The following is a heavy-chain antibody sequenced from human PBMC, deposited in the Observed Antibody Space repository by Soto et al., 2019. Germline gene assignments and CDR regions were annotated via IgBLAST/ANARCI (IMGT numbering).Heavy chain of an antibody. CDR2: IHHSGAT. CDR3: AREGVRGMDV. D-gene: IGHD3-16*01. CDR1: GDSITGDNW. V-gene: IGHV4-4*02. Sequence: SETLSLTCAVSGDSITGDNWWSWVRQPPGKGLEWIGEIHHSGATNYNPSLKSRVTISVDKSKNQFSLKLNSVTAADTAVYYCAREGVRGMDVWGQGTTVTVSS. J-gene: IGHJ6*02.